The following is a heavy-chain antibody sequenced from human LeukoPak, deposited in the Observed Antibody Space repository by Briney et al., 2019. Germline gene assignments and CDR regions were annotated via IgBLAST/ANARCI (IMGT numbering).Heavy chain of an antibody. V-gene: IGHV4-39*01. D-gene: IGHD6-13*01. J-gene: IGHJ5*02. Sequence: SETLSLTCTVSGGSISSSSYYWGWIRQPPGEGLEWIGSIYYSGSTYYNPSLKSRVTISVDTSKNQFSLKLSFVTAADTAVHYCARHPEYSSSHNNWFDPWGQGTLVTVSS. CDR2: IYYSGST. CDR1: GGSISSSSYY. CDR3: ARHPEYSSSHNNWFDP.